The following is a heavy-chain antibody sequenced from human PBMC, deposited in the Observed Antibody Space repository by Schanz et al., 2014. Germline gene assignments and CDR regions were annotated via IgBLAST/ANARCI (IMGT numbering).Heavy chain of an antibody. CDR1: GFAFSSYG. Sequence: VQVVQSGGGLVKPGGSLRLSCAASGFAFSSYGMNWLRQAPGKGLEWVSAILGLASTTYYADSVKGRFTISRDNSKNLLYLQMNSLRAEDTAVYYCTRDVRLDRRGNWFDPWGQGTLVTVSS. CDR2: ILGLASTT. V-gene: IGHV3-23*04. J-gene: IGHJ5*02. CDR3: TRDVRLDRRGNWFDP. D-gene: IGHD1-1*01.